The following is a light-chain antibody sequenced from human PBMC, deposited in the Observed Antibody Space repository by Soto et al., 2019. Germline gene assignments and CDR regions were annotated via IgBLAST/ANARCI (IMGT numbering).Light chain of an antibody. CDR2: GAS. CDR1: QDIRKY. CDR3: QHYDNLPPFT. V-gene: IGKV1-33*01. J-gene: IGKJ3*01. Sequence: DIQMTQSPSSLSASVGVRVTITCQASQDIRKYLNWYQQKPGRAPKLLIYGASNLETGVPSRFSGSGYRTDFTFHISSLQPEDIATYFCQHYDNLPPFTFGPGTKVAIK.